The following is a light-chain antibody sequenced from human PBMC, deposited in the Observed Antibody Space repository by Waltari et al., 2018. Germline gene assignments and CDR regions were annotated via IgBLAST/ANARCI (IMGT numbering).Light chain of an antibody. CDR3: QSTESSGTYVV. V-gene: IGLV3-25*03. J-gene: IGLJ2*01. CDR2: KDN. Sequence: SYELTQPPSVSVSPGQTATITCSGDALPKQYAFWYRQKPGQAPALVIYKDNKRPSGISERLSGSSSGTTVTLTISGVQAEDEADYYCQSTESSGTYVVFGGVTKLTVL. CDR1: ALPKQY.